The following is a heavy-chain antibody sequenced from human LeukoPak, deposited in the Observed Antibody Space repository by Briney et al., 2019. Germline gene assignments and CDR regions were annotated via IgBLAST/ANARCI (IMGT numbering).Heavy chain of an antibody. CDR1: GFTFSSYS. CDR2: ISSSSSTI. D-gene: IGHD4-17*01. CDR3: AREYYGDYDDAFDI. J-gene: IGHJ3*02. V-gene: IGHV3-48*04. Sequence: GGSLRLSFAASGFTFSSYSMNWVRQAPGKGLEWVSYISSSSSTIYYADSVKGRFTISRDNAKNSLYLQMNSLRAEDTAVYYCAREYYGDYDDAFDIWGQGTMVTVSS.